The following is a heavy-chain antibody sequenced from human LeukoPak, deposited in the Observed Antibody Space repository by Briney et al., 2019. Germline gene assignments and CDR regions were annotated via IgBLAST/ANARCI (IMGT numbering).Heavy chain of an antibody. J-gene: IGHJ4*02. CDR2: INPNSGGT. V-gene: IGHV1-2*02. CDR1: GYTFTGYY. CDR3: ARGKVGLGKDDFDY. Sequence: ASVEVSCKASGYTFTGYYMHWVRQAPGQGLEWMGWINPNSGGTNYAQKFQGRVTMTRDTSISTAYMELSRLRSDDTAVYYCARGKVGLGKDDFDYWGQGTLVTVSS. D-gene: IGHD2-15*01.